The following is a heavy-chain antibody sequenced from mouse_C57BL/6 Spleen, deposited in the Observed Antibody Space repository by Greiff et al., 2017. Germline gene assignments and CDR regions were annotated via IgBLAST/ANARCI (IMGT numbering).Heavy chain of an antibody. D-gene: IGHD2-5*01. CDR2: IDPSDSYT. J-gene: IGHJ3*01. CDR3: AISNYSNYPFAY. Sequence: QVQLQQPGAELVMPGASVKLSCKASGYTFTSYWMHWVKQRPGQGLEWIGEIDPSDSYTNYNQKFKGKSTLTVDKSSSTAYMQLSSLTSEDSAVYYCAISNYSNYPFAYWGQGTLVTVSA. V-gene: IGHV1-69*01. CDR1: GYTFTSYW.